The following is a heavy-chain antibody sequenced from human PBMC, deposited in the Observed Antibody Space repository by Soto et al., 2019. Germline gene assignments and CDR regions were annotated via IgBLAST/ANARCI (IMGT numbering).Heavy chain of an antibody. Sequence: QVQLQESGPGLVKPSQTLSLTCTVSGGSISSGGYYWSWIRQHPGKGLEWIGYIYYSGSTYYNPSIKIRVTISVDTSKNQFSLKLSSVTAADTAVYYCARFNYGDPDAFDIWGQGTMVTVSS. V-gene: IGHV4-31*03. CDR1: GGSISSGGYY. J-gene: IGHJ3*02. CDR3: ARFNYGDPDAFDI. D-gene: IGHD4-17*01. CDR2: IYYSGST.